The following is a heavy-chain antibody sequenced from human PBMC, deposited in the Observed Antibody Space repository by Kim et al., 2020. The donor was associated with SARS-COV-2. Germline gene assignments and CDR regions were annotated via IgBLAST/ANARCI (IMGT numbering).Heavy chain of an antibody. CDR3: ARWNWNYVLDY. V-gene: IGHV1-18*01. Sequence: TNYAQKLQGRVTMTTDTSTSTAYMELRSLRSDDTAVYYCARWNWNYVLDYWGQGTLVTVSS. CDR2: T. D-gene: IGHD1-7*01. J-gene: IGHJ4*02.